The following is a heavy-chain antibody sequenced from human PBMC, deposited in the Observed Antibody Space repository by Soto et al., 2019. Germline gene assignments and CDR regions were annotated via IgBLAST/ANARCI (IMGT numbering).Heavy chain of an antibody. CDR2: INPNSGGT. V-gene: IGHV1-2*04. CDR1: GYTFTGYY. J-gene: IGHJ5*02. CDR3: ARATTTQPTYYYDSSGYYAPSEYNWFDP. D-gene: IGHD3-22*01. Sequence: ASVKVSCKASGYTFTGYYMHWVRQAPGQGLEWMGWINPNSGGTNYAQKFQGWVAMTRDTSISTAYMELSRLRSDDTAVYYCARATTTQPTYYYDSSGYYAPSEYNWFDPWGQGTLVTVSS.